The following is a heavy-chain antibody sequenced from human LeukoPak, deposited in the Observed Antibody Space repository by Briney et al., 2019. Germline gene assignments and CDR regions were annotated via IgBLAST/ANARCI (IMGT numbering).Heavy chain of an antibody. CDR3: ARDQRQQLVRAIDY. J-gene: IGHJ4*02. CDR2: ISSSSSYI. V-gene: IGHV3-21*01. CDR1: AFTFSSYS. Sequence: GGSLRLSCAASAFTFSSYSMDWVRQAPGKGLEWVSSISSSSSYIYYADSVKGRFTISRDNAKNSLYLQMNGLRAEDTAVYYCARDQRQQLVRAIDYWGQGTLVTVSS. D-gene: IGHD6-13*01.